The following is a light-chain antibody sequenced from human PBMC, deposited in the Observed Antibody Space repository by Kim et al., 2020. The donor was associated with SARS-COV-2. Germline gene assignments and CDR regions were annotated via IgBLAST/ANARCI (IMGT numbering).Light chain of an antibody. Sequence: LSPAESAPLPCRASQSFSADYLAWYRQKPGQPPSLVIYGVDSRASDIPDRFSGSGSGTDFTLTISRLEPEDFAVYYCQQYERSPFTFGQGPRLDI. CDR1: QSFSADY. J-gene: IGKJ2*01. CDR2: GVD. V-gene: IGKV3-20*01. CDR3: QQYERSPFT.